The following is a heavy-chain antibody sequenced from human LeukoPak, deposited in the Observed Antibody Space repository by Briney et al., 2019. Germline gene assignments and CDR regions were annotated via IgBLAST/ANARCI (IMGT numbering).Heavy chain of an antibody. Sequence: GLEWIGEINHSGSTNYNPSLKSRVTISVDTSKNQFSLKLSSVTAADTAVYYCARGLGSTSFAFDIWGQGTMVTVSS. D-gene: IGHD2-2*01. CDR3: ARGLGSTSFAFDI. CDR2: INHSGST. J-gene: IGHJ3*02. V-gene: IGHV4-34*01.